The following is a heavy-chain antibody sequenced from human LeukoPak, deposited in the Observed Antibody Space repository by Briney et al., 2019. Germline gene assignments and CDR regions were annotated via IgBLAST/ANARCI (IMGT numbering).Heavy chain of an antibody. V-gene: IGHV4-4*02. D-gene: IGHD2-2*01. CDR2: IYHSGST. Sequence: PSGTLSLTCAVSGGSISSSNWWSWVRQPPGKGLEWIGEIYHSGSTNYNPSLKSRVTISVDKSKNQFSLKLSSVTAADTAVYYCARDNGCSSTSCYGTFDYWGQGTLVTVSS. J-gene: IGHJ4*02. CDR1: GGSISSSNW. CDR3: ARDNGCSSTSCYGTFDY.